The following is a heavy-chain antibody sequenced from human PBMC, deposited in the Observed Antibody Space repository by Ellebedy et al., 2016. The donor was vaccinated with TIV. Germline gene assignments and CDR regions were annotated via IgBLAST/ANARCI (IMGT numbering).Heavy chain of an antibody. J-gene: IGHJ6*02. CDR3: AREGAVLWFGEPSGGVDV. Sequence: PGGSLRLSCAASGFTFSSYGMHWVRQAPGKGMEWVAVIWYDGSKKCYADSVKGRFAISRDNSKDTLYLQMNTLRAEDTAVYYCAREGAVLWFGEPSGGVDVWGQGTTVTVSS. D-gene: IGHD3-10*01. V-gene: IGHV3-33*01. CDR2: IWYDGSKK. CDR1: GFTFSSYG.